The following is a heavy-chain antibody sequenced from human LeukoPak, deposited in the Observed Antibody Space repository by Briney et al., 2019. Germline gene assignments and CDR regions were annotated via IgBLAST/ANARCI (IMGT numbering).Heavy chain of an antibody. Sequence: ASMKVSCKASGYTFTGYYMHWVRQAPGQGLEWMGRINPKNGGTNYAQKFQGRVTMTRDTSINTAFMELSRLNSDNTAVYFCARDGYGGNSFDYWGQGTLVTVSS. CDR1: GYTFTGYY. V-gene: IGHV1-2*06. CDR3: ARDGYGGNSFDY. CDR2: INPKNGGT. D-gene: IGHD4-23*01. J-gene: IGHJ4*02.